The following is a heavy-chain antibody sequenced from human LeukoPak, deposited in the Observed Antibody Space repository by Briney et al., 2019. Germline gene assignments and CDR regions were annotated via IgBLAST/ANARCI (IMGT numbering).Heavy chain of an antibody. D-gene: IGHD3-10*01. Sequence: ASVKVSCKASGYTFTGYYVHWVRQAPGQGLEWMGWINPNSGGTNYAQKFQGRVTMTRDTSISTAYMELSRLRSDDTAVYYCARDYGSGSYSIGYYFDYWGQGTLVTVSS. CDR2: INPNSGGT. CDR3: ARDYGSGSYSIGYYFDY. J-gene: IGHJ4*02. CDR1: GYTFTGYY. V-gene: IGHV1-2*02.